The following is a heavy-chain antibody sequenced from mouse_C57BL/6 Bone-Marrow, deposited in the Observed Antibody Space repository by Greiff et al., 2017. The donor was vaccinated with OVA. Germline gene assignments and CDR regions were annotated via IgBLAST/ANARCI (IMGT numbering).Heavy chain of an antibody. D-gene: IGHD1-1*01. CDR2: IDPANGNT. CDR1: GFNIKNTY. Sequence: EVKLQQSVAELVRPGASVKLSCTASGFNIKNTYMPWVKQRPEQGLEWIGRIDPANGNTKYAPKFPGKATINADTSSNTAYLQLSSLTSEDTAIYYCARGFTTVVRYFDVWGTGTTVTVSS. CDR3: ARGFTTVVRYFDV. V-gene: IGHV14-3*01. J-gene: IGHJ1*03.